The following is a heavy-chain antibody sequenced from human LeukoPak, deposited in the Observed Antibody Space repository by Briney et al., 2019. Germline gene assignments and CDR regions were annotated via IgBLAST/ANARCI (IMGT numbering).Heavy chain of an antibody. V-gene: IGHV3-72*01. Sequence: GGSLRLSCAASGFTFSDYYMDWVRQAPGKGLEWVGRIRNKANSHTTEYAASVKGRFTISRDDSKNSLYPQMNSLKTEDTAVYYCARGLGGTGARYYDYWGQGTLVTVSS. D-gene: IGHD3/OR15-3a*01. CDR1: GFTFSDYY. CDR3: ARGLGGTGARYYDY. CDR2: IRNKANSHTT. J-gene: IGHJ4*02.